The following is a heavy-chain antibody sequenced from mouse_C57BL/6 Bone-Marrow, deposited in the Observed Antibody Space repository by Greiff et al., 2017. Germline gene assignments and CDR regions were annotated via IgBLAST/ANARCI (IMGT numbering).Heavy chain of an antibody. V-gene: IGHV7-3*01. Sequence: EVKLMESGGGLVQPGGSLSLSCAASGFTFTDYYMSWVRQPPGKALEWLGFIRNKANGYTTEYSASVKGRFTISRDNSPSILYLQSNALRAEDSATYYCARSPYYGSRSFDVGGTGTTVTVSS. J-gene: IGHJ1*03. CDR1: GFTFTDYY. D-gene: IGHD1-1*01. CDR3: ARSPYYGSRSFDV. CDR2: IRNKANGYTT.